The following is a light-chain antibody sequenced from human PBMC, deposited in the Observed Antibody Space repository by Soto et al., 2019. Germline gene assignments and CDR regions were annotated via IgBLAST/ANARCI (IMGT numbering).Light chain of an antibody. V-gene: IGKV1-6*01. J-gene: IGKJ1*01. CDR3: LQDVNYPWT. Sequence: AIQMTQSPSSLSASVGDRVTITCRASQDIRNDLGWYQQKPGKTPKLLIFAASSLQSGVPSRFSGSGSGTDLTLTISSLQPEDFATYYCLQDVNYPWTFGQGTKVEIE. CDR2: AAS. CDR1: QDIRND.